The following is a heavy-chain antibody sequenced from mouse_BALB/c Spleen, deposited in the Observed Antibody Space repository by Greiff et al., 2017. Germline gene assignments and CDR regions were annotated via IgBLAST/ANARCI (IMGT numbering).Heavy chain of an antibody. CDR3: VRPSTMITTLCAY. CDR1: GFTFNTYA. J-gene: IGHJ3*01. D-gene: IGHD2-4*01. CDR2: IRSKSNNYAT. Sequence: GGGLVQPKGSLKLSCAASGFTFNTYAMTWVRQAPGKGLEWVARIRSKSNNYATYYADSVKDRFTISRDDSQSMLYLQMNNLKTEDTAMYYCVRPSTMITTLCAYWGQGTLVTVSA. V-gene: IGHV10-1*02.